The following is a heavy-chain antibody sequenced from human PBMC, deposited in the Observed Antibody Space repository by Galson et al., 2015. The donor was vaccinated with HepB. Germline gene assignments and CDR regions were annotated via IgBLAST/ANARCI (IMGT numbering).Heavy chain of an antibody. D-gene: IGHD3-22*01. CDR1: GYTFTSYA. V-gene: IGHV1-3*01. CDR2: INAGNGNT. CDR3: ARDPTMSRLAGPHYYYYGMDV. J-gene: IGHJ6*02. Sequence: SVKVSCKASGYTFTSYAMHWVRQAPGQRLEWMGWINAGNGNTKYSQKFQGRVTITRDTSASTAYMELSSLRSEDTAVYYCARDPTMSRLAGPHYYYYGMDVWGQGTTVTVSS.